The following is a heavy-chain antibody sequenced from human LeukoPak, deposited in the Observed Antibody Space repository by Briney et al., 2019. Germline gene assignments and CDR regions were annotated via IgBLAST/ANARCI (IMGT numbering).Heavy chain of an antibody. D-gene: IGHD4-11*01. CDR1: GFTFSNFW. CDR2: IKQDGSEK. CDR3: ARDTTGGIDY. V-gene: IGHV3-7*01. J-gene: IGHJ4*02. Sequence: GGSLRLSCAASGFTFSNFWMSWVRQAPGKGLEWVANIKQDGSEKHYVDSVKGRFTISRDNAKNSLYLQMNSLRAEDTAVYYCARDTTGGIDYWGQGILVTVSS.